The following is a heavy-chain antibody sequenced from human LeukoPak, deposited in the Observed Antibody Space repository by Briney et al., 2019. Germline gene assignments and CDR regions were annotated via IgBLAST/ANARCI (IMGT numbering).Heavy chain of an antibody. V-gene: IGHV3-30-3*01. J-gene: IGHJ4*02. Sequence: GRSLRLSCAASGFTFSSYAMHWVRQAPGKGLEGVAVISYDGSNKYYADSVKGRFTISRDNSKNTLYLQMNSLRAEDTAVYYCAREFRVYSSGPYWGQGTLVTVSS. CDR1: GFTFSSYA. CDR3: AREFRVYSSGPY. CDR2: ISYDGSNK. D-gene: IGHD6-19*01.